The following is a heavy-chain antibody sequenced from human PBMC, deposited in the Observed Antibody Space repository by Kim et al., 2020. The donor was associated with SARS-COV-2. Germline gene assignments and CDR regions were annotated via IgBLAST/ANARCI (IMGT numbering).Heavy chain of an antibody. CDR1: GFTFSSYG. Sequence: GGSLRLSCAASGFTFSSYGMHWVRQAPGKGLEWVAVIWYYGSNKYYADSVKGRFTISRDNSKNTLYLQMNSLRAEDTAVYYCARVQTIFGPSWSMDVWGQGTTVTVSS. CDR2: IWYYGSNK. D-gene: IGHD3-3*01. V-gene: IGHV3-33*01. J-gene: IGHJ6*02. CDR3: ARVQTIFGPSWSMDV.